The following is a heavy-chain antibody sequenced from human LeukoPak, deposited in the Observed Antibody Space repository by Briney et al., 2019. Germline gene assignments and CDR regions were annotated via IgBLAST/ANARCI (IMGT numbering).Heavy chain of an antibody. Sequence: GGSLRLSCAASGFTFSDYYMSWIRQAPGKGLEWVSYISSGSTIYYADSVKGRFTISRDNAKNSLYLQMNSLRAEDTAVYYCARGSGSYFPFDYWGQGTLVTVSS. J-gene: IGHJ4*02. CDR2: ISSGSTI. CDR1: GFTFSDYY. CDR3: ARGSGSYFPFDY. D-gene: IGHD1-26*01. V-gene: IGHV3-11*01.